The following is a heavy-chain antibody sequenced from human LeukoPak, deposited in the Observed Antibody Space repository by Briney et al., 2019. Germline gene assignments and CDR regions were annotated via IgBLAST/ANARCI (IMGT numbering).Heavy chain of an antibody. D-gene: IGHD4-17*01. CDR3: ARGSRYGDHPYYCDF. V-gene: IGHV3-30*02. Sequence: GGSLRLSCAASGFTFRIYGMYWVRQAPGKGLEWVAFIRYDGSEKYYSASVKGRFTISRDNSKNTVLLQMNNLRLEDAAVYYCARGSRYGDHPYYCDFWGQGTLVTVSS. CDR2: IRYDGSEK. CDR1: GFTFRIYG. J-gene: IGHJ4*02.